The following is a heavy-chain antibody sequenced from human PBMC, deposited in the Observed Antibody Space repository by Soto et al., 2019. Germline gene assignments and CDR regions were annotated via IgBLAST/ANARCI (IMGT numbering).Heavy chain of an antibody. V-gene: IGHV3-23*01. Sequence: GGSLRLSCAASGFTFSSYAMSWVRQAPGKGLEWVSAISGSGGSTYYADSVKGRFTISRDNSKNTLYLQMNSLRAEDTAVYYCAKDFIGSGYARMDVWGQGTTVTVSS. CDR2: ISGSGGST. D-gene: IGHD5-12*01. CDR3: AKDFIGSGYARMDV. J-gene: IGHJ6*02. CDR1: GFTFSSYA.